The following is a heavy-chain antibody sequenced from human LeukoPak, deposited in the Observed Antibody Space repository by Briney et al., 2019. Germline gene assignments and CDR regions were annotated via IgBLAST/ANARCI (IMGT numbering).Heavy chain of an antibody. D-gene: IGHD1-7*01. J-gene: IGHJ4*02. CDR1: GLTFSSYA. CDR2: ISGSGGST. CDR3: AKPLTSWNYEGFDY. Sequence: QPGGSLRLSCAASGLTFSSYAMSWVRQAPGKGLEWVSAISGSGGSTYYADSVKGRFTISRDNSKNTLYLQMNSLRAEDTAVYYCAKPLTSWNYEGFDYWGQGTLVTVSS. V-gene: IGHV3-23*01.